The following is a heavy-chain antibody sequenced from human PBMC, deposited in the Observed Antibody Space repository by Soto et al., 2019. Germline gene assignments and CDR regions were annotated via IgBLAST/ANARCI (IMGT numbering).Heavy chain of an antibody. D-gene: IGHD1-1*01. J-gene: IGHJ5*02. CDR3: ACGLEGLFS. CDR2: INPDGTST. Sequence: EVQLVESGGGLVQPGGSLRLSCAASRLTLRTYWMNWVRQVPGKGLVWVARINPDGTSTNYADSVKGRFTISRDNAKNTLSLQMNRRSGDDTALYYCACGLEGLFSWGQGTLVAVSS. CDR1: RLTLRTYW. V-gene: IGHV3-74*01.